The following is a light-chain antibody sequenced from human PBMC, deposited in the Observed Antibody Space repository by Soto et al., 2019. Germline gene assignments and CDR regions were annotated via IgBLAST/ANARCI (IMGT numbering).Light chain of an antibody. Sequence: QSVLTQPPSVSGAPGQRVTISCTGSSSNIGAGYDVHWYQQLPGTAPKLLIYGNSNRPSGVPDRFSGSKSGTSASLAITGLQAEDEAAYYCQSYDSSLRASVFGGGTQLTVL. CDR2: GNS. V-gene: IGLV1-40*01. CDR1: SSNIGAGYD. CDR3: QSYDSSLRASV. J-gene: IGLJ3*02.